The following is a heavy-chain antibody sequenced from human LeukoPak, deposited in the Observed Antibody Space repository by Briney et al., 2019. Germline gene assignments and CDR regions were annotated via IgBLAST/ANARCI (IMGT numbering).Heavy chain of an antibody. CDR3: AKEQSLGEAPFYYFDY. CDR1: GFTFSSYA. D-gene: IGHD6-19*01. J-gene: IGHJ4*02. Sequence: GTSLRLSCAASGFTFSSYAMSWVRQAPGKGLEWVSAISGSGGSTYYADSVKGRFTISRDNSKNTPYLQMNSLRAEDTAVYYCAKEQSLGEAPFYYFDYWGQGTLVTVSS. CDR2: ISGSGGST. V-gene: IGHV3-23*01.